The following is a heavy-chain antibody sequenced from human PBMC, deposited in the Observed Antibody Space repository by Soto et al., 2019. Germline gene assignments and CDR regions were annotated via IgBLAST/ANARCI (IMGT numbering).Heavy chain of an antibody. V-gene: IGHV1-18*01. J-gene: IGHJ3*01. CDR1: SYTFTYNA. CDR2: IGANSGST. CDR3: ATSSPGGVGQDVDAFDL. D-gene: IGHD3-16*01. Sequence: QVHLVQSGAEVKKPGASVKVSCKASSYTFTYNAINWVRQAPGQGLEWVGWIGANSGSTNYAQNFQGRVALTTDTCTNTAYMELRSLRSDVAAIDYWATSSPGGVGQDVDAFDLWGQGTLVTVSS.